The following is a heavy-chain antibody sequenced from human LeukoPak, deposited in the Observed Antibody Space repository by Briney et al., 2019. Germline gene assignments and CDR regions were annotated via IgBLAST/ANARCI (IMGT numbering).Heavy chain of an antibody. CDR1: GFTFSSYW. Sequence: PGGPLRLSCAASGFTFSSYWMSWVRQAPGKGLEWVANIKQDGSGKYYVDSVKGRFTISRDNAKNSLYLQMNSLRAEDTAVYYCARVSHFDWPYYYYYYMDVWGKGTTVTVSS. CDR3: ARVSHFDWPYYYYYYMDV. V-gene: IGHV3-7*01. CDR2: IKQDGSGK. J-gene: IGHJ6*03. D-gene: IGHD3-9*01.